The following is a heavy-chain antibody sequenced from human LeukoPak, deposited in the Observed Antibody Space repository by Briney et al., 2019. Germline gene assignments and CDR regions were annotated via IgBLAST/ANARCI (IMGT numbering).Heavy chain of an antibody. CDR3: ARQRAAARLDY. CDR2: IYYSGST. CDR1: GGSISSSSYY. J-gene: IGHJ4*02. V-gene: IGHV4-39*01. Sequence: SETLSLTFTVSGGSISSSSYYWGWIRQPPGKGLEWIGSIYYSGSTYYNPSLKSRVTISVDTSKNQFSLKLSSVTAADTAVYYCARQRAAARLDYWGQGTLVTVSS. D-gene: IGHD6-6*01.